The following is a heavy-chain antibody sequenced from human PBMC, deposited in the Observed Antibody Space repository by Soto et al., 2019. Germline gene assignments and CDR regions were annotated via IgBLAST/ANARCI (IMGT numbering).Heavy chain of an antibody. CDR1: GFTFSNFS. CDR3: ARAYFVGGPCYSTAGFFYYYIDY. CDR2: INSDGSVS. V-gene: IGHV3-74*01. J-gene: IGHJ6*03. Sequence: EVQLVESGGGLVQPGGSLRLSCAASGFTFSNFSMYWVRQAPGKGLEWVSRINSDGSVSSYADSVKGRLTISRDNAKNNLSLQMNSLRAEDTAVDFCARAYFVGGPCYSTAGFFYYYIDYWGKGTRVTVFS. D-gene: IGHD2-15*01.